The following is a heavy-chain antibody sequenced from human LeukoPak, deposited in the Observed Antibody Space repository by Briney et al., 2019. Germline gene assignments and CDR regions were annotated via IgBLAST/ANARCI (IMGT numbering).Heavy chain of an antibody. CDR3: ARVGIQAVAGYNWFDP. CDR2: INTNTGNP. V-gene: IGHV7-4-1*02. Sequence: ASVKVSCKASGYTFTSYGISWVRQAPGQGLEWMGWINTNTGNPTYAQGFTGRFVFSLDTSVSTAYLQISSLKAEDTAVYYCARVGIQAVAGYNWFDPWGQGTLVTVSS. J-gene: IGHJ5*02. D-gene: IGHD6-19*01. CDR1: GYTFTSYG.